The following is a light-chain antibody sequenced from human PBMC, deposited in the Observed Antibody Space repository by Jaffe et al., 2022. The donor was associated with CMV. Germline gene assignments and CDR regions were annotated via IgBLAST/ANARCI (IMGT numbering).Light chain of an antibody. CDR1: NNDVGSYNL. J-gene: IGLJ3*02. Sequence: QSALTQPASVSGSPGQSITISCTGTNNDVGSYNLVSWFQQYPGKAPKLIIYEVTKWPSGVSNRFSGSKSGNTASLTISGLQPEDEADYYCCSYSGGSTFWVFGGGTKLTVL. V-gene: IGLV2-23*02. CDR3: CSYSGGSTFWV. CDR2: EVT.